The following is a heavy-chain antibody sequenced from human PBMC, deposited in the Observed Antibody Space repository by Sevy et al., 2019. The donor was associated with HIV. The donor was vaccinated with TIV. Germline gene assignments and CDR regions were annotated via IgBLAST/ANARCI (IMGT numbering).Heavy chain of an antibody. CDR3: AREGCTKPHDY. J-gene: IGHJ4*02. D-gene: IGHD2-8*01. CDR2: LSFGCGEI. Sequence: GGSLRLSCAASGFTFSKYSMSWVRQPPGKGLEWVSTLSFGCGEINHADSVKGRVTISRDNSKNSLYLQMNNLRAEDTAVYYCAREGCTKPHDYWGQGTLVTASS. V-gene: IGHV3-23*01. CDR1: GFTFSKYS.